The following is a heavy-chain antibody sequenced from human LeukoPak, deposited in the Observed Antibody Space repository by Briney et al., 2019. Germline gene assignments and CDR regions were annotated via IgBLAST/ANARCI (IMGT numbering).Heavy chain of an antibody. V-gene: IGHV4-39*01. CDR3: ARQKWDILTGYPDY. CDR1: GGSISSSSYY. J-gene: IGHJ4*02. Sequence: SETLSLTCTVSGGSISSSSYYWGWIRQPPGKGLEWIGSIYYSGSTYYNPPLKSRVTISVDTSKNQFSLKLSSVTAADTAVYYCARQKWDILTGYPDYWGQGTLVTVSS. CDR2: IYYSGST. D-gene: IGHD3-9*01.